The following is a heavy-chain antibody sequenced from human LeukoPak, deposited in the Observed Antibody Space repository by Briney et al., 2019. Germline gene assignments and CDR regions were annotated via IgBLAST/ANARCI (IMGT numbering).Heavy chain of an antibody. D-gene: IGHD3-22*01. Sequence: PGGSLRLSCAASGFTFSSYGMHWVRQAPGKGLEWVAVIWYDGSNKYYADSVKGRFTISRDNSKNTVYLQMNSLRAEDTAVYYCARDPPDYYDSSPYAFDIWGQGTMVTVSS. V-gene: IGHV3-33*01. J-gene: IGHJ3*02. CDR1: GFTFSSYG. CDR2: IWYDGSNK. CDR3: ARDPPDYYDSSPYAFDI.